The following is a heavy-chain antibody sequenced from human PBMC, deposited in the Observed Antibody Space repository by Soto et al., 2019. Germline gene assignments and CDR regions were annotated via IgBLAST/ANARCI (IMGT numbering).Heavy chain of an antibody. Sequence: GGSLRLSCSASGFTFSSYAMHWVRQAPGKGLEYVSGIRGNGYPPFYADSVKGRFTISRDNSKTTLYLQMNSVRAEDTAVYYGAKHMAALYDSSDYWAEGTLVPVS. J-gene: IGHJ4*02. V-gene: IGHV3-64*04. CDR3: AKHMAALYDSSDY. CDR2: IRGNGYPP. CDR1: GFTFSSYA. D-gene: IGHD3-22*01.